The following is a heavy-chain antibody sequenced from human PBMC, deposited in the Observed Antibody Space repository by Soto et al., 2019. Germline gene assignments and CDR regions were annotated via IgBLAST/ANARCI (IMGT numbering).Heavy chain of an antibody. V-gene: IGHV3-23*01. D-gene: IGHD2-2*01. CDR1: GFTFSSYA. Sequence: EVQLLESGGGLVQPGGSLRLSCAASGFTFSSYAMSWVRQAPGKGLEWVSAITGSDGNTYYADSVKGRFTISRDNSKNTQYMQMNSLRADDTAVYYGAKTVSTSGAFDYWGQGTLVTVSS. CDR3: AKTVSTSGAFDY. J-gene: IGHJ4*02. CDR2: ITGSDGNT.